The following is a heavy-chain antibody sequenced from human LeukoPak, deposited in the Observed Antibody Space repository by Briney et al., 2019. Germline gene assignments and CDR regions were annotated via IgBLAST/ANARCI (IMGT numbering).Heavy chain of an antibody. CDR3: ARGIRGVIIDPPYYFDY. D-gene: IGHD3-10*01. J-gene: IGHJ4*02. Sequence: PSETLSLTCAVYGGSFSGYYWSWIRQPPGKGLEWIGEINRSGSTNYNPSLKSRVTISVDTSKNQFSLKLSSVTAADTAVYYRARGIRGVIIDPPYYFDYWGQGTLVTVSS. V-gene: IGHV4-34*01. CDR2: INRSGST. CDR1: GGSFSGYY.